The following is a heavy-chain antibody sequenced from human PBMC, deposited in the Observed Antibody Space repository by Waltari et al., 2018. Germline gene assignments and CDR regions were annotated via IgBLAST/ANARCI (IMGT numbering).Heavy chain of an antibody. CDR1: GVTVSNNY. CDR2: IYRGGTT. Sequence: EVQLVESGGGLIQPGGSLRLSCVASGVTVSNNYMTWLRQAPGKGLELVSLIYRGGTTYYADSGRGRFTISRDGSKNTVYLQMNSLRAEDTAVYFCARNQVETALGYWGQGTLVTVSS. D-gene: IGHD2-21*02. J-gene: IGHJ4*02. V-gene: IGHV3-53*01. CDR3: ARNQVETALGY.